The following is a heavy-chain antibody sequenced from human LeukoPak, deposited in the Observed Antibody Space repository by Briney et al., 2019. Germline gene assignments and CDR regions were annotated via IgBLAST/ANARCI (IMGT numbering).Heavy chain of an antibody. D-gene: IGHD3-16*01. J-gene: IGHJ6*02. Sequence: GGSLRLSCAASGVTFSNYAMTWVRQGPGKGLEWVSTVTGSGASTYYADSVKGRFTISRDNFRNTLYVQMNSLTAEDTAVYFCAKHLGEAGHYAMDVWGQGTTVTVSS. CDR1: GVTFSNYA. V-gene: IGHV3-23*01. CDR3: AKHLGEAGHYAMDV. CDR2: VTGSGAST.